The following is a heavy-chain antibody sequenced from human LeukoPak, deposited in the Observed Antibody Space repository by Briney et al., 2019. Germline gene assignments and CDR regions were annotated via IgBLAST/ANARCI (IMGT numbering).Heavy chain of an antibody. CDR2: IYHSGGT. CDR3: ARDRGYSYGLDF. CDR1: GVSISSHF. D-gene: IGHD5-12*01. Sequence: SSETLSLTCTVSGVSISSHFWSWIRQPPGKGLEWIGYIYHSGGTNYNPSLKSRVTISVDTSKTQFSLKLSSVTAADTAVYYCARDRGYSYGLDFWGQGRLVTVSS. J-gene: IGHJ4*02. V-gene: IGHV4-59*11.